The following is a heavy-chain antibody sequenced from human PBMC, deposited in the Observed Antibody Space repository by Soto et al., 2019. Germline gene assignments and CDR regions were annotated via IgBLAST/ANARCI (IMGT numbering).Heavy chain of an antibody. CDR1: GYTFTTYF. Sequence: ASVKVSCKASGYTFTTYFIHCVRQAPGQGLEWMGIINPTGGSTSYAQKFQGRVTMTRDTSTSTVYMELSSLRSEDTAVYYCATSGYSISDAFDIWGQGTMVTVSS. CDR3: ATSGYSISDAFDI. CDR2: INPTGGST. V-gene: IGHV1-46*01. J-gene: IGHJ3*02. D-gene: IGHD6-13*01.